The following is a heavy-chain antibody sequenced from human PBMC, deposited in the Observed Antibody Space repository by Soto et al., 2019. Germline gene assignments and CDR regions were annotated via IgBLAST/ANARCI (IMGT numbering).Heavy chain of an antibody. Sequence: PSETLSLTCNVSGGSIINSTLYWGWIRQPPGKGLEWIGYIYYSGSTNYNPSLKSRVTISVGTSKNQFSLKLSSVTAADTAVYYCARSDGRYWGQGTLVTVSS. CDR2: IYYSGST. CDR1: GGSIINSTLY. CDR3: ARSDGRY. J-gene: IGHJ4*02. V-gene: IGHV4-61*01.